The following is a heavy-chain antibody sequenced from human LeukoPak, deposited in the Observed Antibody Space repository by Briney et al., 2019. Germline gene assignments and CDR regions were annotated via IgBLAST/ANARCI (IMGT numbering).Heavy chain of an antibody. CDR3: ARDGESLTMVRGVIITSGYYYYMDV. V-gene: IGHV1-2*02. CDR1: GYTFTGYY. CDR2: INPSSGGT. Sequence: ASVKVSCKASGYTFTGYYMHWVRQAPGQGLEWMGWINPSSGGTNYAQKFQGRVTMTRDTSISTAYMELSRLRSDDTAVYYCARDGESLTMVRGVIITSGYYYYMDVWGKGTTVTVSS. D-gene: IGHD3-10*01. J-gene: IGHJ6*03.